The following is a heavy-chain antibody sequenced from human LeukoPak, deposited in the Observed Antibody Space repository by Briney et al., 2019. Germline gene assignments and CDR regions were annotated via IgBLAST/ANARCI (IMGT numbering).Heavy chain of an antibody. CDR1: GFTFSTFG. J-gene: IGHJ4*02. Sequence: GGSLRLSCAASGFTFSTFGKNWVRQAPGKGLEWVAFIRYDGNEKKYAESEKGRLSISRDNSKNTLYLQVNSLRPEDTAVYYCAKGVSPGKYYNAFDYWCQGTLVAVSP. CDR3: AKGVSPGKYYNAFDY. V-gene: IGHV3-30*02. D-gene: IGHD3-10*01. CDR2: IRYDGNEK.